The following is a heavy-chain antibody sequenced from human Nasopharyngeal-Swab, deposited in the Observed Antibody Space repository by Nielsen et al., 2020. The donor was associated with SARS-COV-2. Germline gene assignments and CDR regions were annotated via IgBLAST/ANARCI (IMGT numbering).Heavy chain of an antibody. CDR2: INPDGIEK. V-gene: IGHV3-7*01. CDR1: GFPFSSLW. D-gene: IGHD2-15*01. CDR3: ARDWSRAADV. J-gene: IGHJ3*01. Sequence: GGSLSLPCAASGFPFSSLWMSWVRQLPGKGLEWVADINPDGIEKFYVDSVKGRFAISRDNAKNSMSLQMNSLRVEDTAVYYCARDWSRAADVWGQGTMGTVSS.